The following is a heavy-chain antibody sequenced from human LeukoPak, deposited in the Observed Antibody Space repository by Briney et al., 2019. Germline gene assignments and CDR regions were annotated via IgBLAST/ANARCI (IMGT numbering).Heavy chain of an antibody. Sequence: PSETLSLTXTVSGGSISSGSYYWSWIRQPAGKGLEWIGRIYTSGSTNYNPSLKSRVTISVDTSKNQFSLKLSSVTAADTAVYYCARAQIAARRYVDYWGQGTLVTVSS. D-gene: IGHD6-6*01. CDR2: IYTSGST. V-gene: IGHV4-61*02. CDR3: ARAQIAARRYVDY. J-gene: IGHJ4*02. CDR1: GGSISSGSYY.